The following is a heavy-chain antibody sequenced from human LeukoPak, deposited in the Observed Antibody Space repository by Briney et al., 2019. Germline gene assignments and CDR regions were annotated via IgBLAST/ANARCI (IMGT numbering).Heavy chain of an antibody. CDR3: AGVRAAAGSEAFDV. J-gene: IGHJ3*01. CDR2: IYSGGST. D-gene: IGHD6-13*01. V-gene: IGHV3-53*01. Sequence: PGGSLRLSCAASGFTVSSNYMSWVRQAPGKGLEWVSVIYSGGSTYYADSVKGRFTISRDNSKNTLFLRMNSLRAEDTAVYYCAGVRAAAGSEAFDVWGQGTMVTVSS. CDR1: GFTVSSNY.